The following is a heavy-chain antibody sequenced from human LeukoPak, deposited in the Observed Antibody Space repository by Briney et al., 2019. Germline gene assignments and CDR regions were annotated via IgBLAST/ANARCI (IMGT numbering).Heavy chain of an antibody. J-gene: IGHJ4*02. CDR1: GFTFSSYG. Sequence: GGSLRLSCAASGFTFSSYGMGWVRQAPGKGLEGVSVISGNHRTYYADSVKGRFTISRDNSKNTLYLQMNSLRAEDTAVYYCAKDRAGRFGESLEDWGQGTLVTVSS. V-gene: IGHV3-23*01. CDR3: AKDRAGRFGESLED. CDR2: ISGNHRT. D-gene: IGHD3-10*01.